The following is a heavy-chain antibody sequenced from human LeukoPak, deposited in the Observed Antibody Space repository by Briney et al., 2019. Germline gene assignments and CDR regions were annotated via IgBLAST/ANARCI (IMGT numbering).Heavy chain of an antibody. D-gene: IGHD4-17*01. J-gene: IGHJ4*02. Sequence: PGGSLRLSRAASGFTFSSYGMHWVRQAPGKGLEWVAVIWYDGSNKYYADSVKGRFTISRDNSKNTLYLQMNSLRAEDTAVYYCARSPTVTRAFDYWGQGTLVTVSS. CDR1: GFTFSSYG. CDR3: ARSPTVTRAFDY. CDR2: IWYDGSNK. V-gene: IGHV3-33*01.